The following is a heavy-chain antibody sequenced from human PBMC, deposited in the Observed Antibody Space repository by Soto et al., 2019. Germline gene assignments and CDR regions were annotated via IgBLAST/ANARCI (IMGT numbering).Heavy chain of an antibody. D-gene: IGHD1-7*01. CDR3: ARARDLELGVYYDYGMDF. CDR2: IVYDGSNK. CDR1: GFTFSSYA. V-gene: IGHV3-30-3*01. Sequence: QVQLVESGGGVVQPGRSLRLSCAASGFTFSSYAMHWVRQAPGKGLEWVAVIVYDGSNKYYADSVKGRFTISRDNSKNTLSLQMNSLTAEDTGVYGCARARDLELGVYYDYGMDFWGQGTTVAVSS. J-gene: IGHJ6*02.